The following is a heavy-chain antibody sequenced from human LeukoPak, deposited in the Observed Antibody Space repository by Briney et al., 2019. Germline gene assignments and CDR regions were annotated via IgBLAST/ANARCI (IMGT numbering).Heavy chain of an antibody. V-gene: IGHV3-21*01. CDR3: ARDSSGSSFDY. CDR2: ISRDSSDI. D-gene: IGHD1-26*01. Sequence: GGSLRLSCAASGFIFNTYSMNWVRQAPGKGLEWVSYISRDSSDIYYTDSVKGRFTISRDNAKNSLFLQMNSLRAEDTAVYYCARDSSGSSFDYWGQGTLVTVSS. CDR1: GFIFNTYS. J-gene: IGHJ4*02.